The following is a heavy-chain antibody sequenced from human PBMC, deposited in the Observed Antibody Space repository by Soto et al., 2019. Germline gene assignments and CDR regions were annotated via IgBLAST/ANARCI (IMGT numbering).Heavy chain of an antibody. Sequence: QVQLVESGGGLVKPGGSLRLSCAASGFTFSDYYMSWIRQAPGKGLEWVSYISSTGSYTNYADSVRGRFTISRDNAKNSLYLQMTSLRAEDTAVYYCARERNGYNSIFDYWGQGTLVTVSS. J-gene: IGHJ4*02. V-gene: IGHV3-11*05. CDR1: GFTFSDYY. CDR3: ARERNGYNSIFDY. CDR2: ISSTGSYT. D-gene: IGHD5-12*01.